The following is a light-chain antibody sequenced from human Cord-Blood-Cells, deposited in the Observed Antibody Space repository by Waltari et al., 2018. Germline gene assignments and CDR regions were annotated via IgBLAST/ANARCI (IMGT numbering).Light chain of an antibody. V-gene: IGLV2-11*01. CDR3: CSYAGSFYV. J-gene: IGLJ1*01. CDR2: DVS. Sequence: SALNQPRSVSGSPGQSVPIACTGTSSDGGGHNYVSWYQQHPGKAPKLMIYDVSTRPSWVPVRFSSSKSCNSASLPISGLQAEAEADYYCCSYAGSFYVFGTGTKVTVL. CDR1: SSDGGGHNY.